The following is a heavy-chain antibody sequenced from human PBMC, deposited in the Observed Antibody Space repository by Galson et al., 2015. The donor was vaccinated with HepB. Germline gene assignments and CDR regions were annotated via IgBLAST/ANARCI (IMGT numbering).Heavy chain of an antibody. Sequence: SLRLSCAASGFTVSNNYMSWVRQVPGKGLEWVSVINSGANTYYGDSVKGRFTISRDNSKNTLYLQMNSLRAEDTAVYYCARLSVRGVIIWGQGTLVTVS. J-gene: IGHJ4*02. CDR3: ARLSVRGVII. CDR2: INSGANT. CDR1: GFTVSNNY. D-gene: IGHD3-10*02. V-gene: IGHV3-53*01.